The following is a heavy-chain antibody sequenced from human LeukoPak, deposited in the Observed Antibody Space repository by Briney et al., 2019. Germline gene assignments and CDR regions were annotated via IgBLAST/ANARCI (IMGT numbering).Heavy chain of an antibody. CDR2: IIPILGIA. J-gene: IGHJ5*02. Sequence: GASVKVSCRASGGTFSSYAISWVRQAPGQGLEWMGRIIPILGIANYAQKFQGRVTITADKSTSTAYMELSSLRSEDTAVYYCATAAAGNDGNWFDPWGQGTLVTVSS. V-gene: IGHV1-69*04. CDR3: ATAAAGNDGNWFDP. CDR1: GGTFSSYA. D-gene: IGHD6-13*01.